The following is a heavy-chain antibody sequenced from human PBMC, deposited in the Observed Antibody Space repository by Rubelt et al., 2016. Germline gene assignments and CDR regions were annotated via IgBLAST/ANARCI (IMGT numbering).Heavy chain of an antibody. CDR2: IWYDGSNK. J-gene: IGHJ4*02. Sequence: KGLEWVAVIWYDGSNKYYADSMKGRFTISRDNSKNTLYLQMNSLRAEDTAVYYCARDVGGMDSSGWSSFDYWGQGTLVTVSS. CDR3: ARDVGGMDSSGWSSFDY. D-gene: IGHD6-19*01. V-gene: IGHV3-33*01.